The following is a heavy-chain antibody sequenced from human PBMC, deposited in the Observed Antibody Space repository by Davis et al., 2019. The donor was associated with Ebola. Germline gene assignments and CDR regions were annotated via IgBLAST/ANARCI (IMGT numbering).Heavy chain of an antibody. Sequence: GESLKISCEGSGYSFAFYWIGWVRQMHGKGLEWMGIIYPGDSDTRYRPSFQGQVTVSADKSSSTAYLQWSSLKASDTAIYYCARGLGGRNDGFDMWGQGTMVTVSS. CDR3: ARGLGGRNDGFDM. CDR2: IYPGDSDT. J-gene: IGHJ3*02. D-gene: IGHD3-16*01. V-gene: IGHV5-51*01. CDR1: GYSFAFYW.